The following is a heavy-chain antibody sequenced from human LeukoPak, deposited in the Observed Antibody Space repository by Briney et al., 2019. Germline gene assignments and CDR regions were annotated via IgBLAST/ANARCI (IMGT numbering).Heavy chain of an antibody. V-gene: IGHV1-18*01. Sequence: ASVKVSCKASGYTFTSYGISWVRQAPGQGLEWMGWISAYNGNTNYAQKLQGRVTMTTDTSTSTAYMELRSLRSDDTAVYYCARDVRDYYDSSGYYYHAFDIWGQGTMVTVSS. CDR1: GYTFTSYG. D-gene: IGHD3-22*01. J-gene: IGHJ3*02. CDR3: ARDVRDYYDSSGYYYHAFDI. CDR2: ISAYNGNT.